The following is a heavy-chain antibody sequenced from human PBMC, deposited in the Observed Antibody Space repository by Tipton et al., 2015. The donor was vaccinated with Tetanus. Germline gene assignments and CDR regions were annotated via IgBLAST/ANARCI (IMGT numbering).Heavy chain of an antibody. CDR2: IKSKTDGGTT. CDR3: TTDTLHYGLDR. D-gene: IGHD3-16*01. J-gene: IGHJ5*02. V-gene: IGHV3-15*01. CDR1: GFTFSSYA. Sequence: SLRLSCAASGFTFSSYAMHWVRQAPGKGLEWVGRIKSKTDGGTTDYAAPVKGRFTISRDDSKNTLYLQMNSLKTEDTAVYYCTTDTLHYGLDRWGQGTLVTVSS.